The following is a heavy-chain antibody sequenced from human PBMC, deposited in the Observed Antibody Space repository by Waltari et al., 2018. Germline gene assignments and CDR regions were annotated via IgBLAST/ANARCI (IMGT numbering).Heavy chain of an antibody. CDR3: ARQNYGSGSYDSYYYYYYMDV. Sequence: QVQLQESGPGLVKPSQTLSLTCTVSGGSISSGGYYWSWIRQHPGKGLEWIGYIYYSGSTYYNPSLKSRVTISVDTSKNQFSLKLSSVTAADTAVYYCARQNYGSGSYDSYYYYYYMDVWGKGTTVTVSS. V-gene: IGHV4-31*03. CDR2: IYYSGST. D-gene: IGHD3-10*01. CDR1: GGSISSGGYY. J-gene: IGHJ6*03.